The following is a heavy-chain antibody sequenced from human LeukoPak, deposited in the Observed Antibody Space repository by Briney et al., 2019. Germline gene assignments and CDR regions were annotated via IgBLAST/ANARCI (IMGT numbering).Heavy chain of an antibody. CDR2: ISSSGSTI. V-gene: IGHV3-48*03. CDR1: GFTFSSYE. D-gene: IGHD5-24*01. CDR3: ARNRAEEMADFDY. Sequence: GGSLRLPCAASGFTFSSYEMNWVRQAPGKGLEWVSYISSSGSTIYYADSVKGRFTISRDNAKNSLYLQMNSLRAEDTAVYYCARNRAEEMADFDYWGQGTLVTVSS. J-gene: IGHJ4*02.